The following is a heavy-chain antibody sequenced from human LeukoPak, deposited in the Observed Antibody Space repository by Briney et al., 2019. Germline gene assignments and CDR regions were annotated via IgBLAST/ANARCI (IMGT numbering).Heavy chain of an antibody. J-gene: IGHJ4*02. Sequence: GASVKVSCKASGGTFSSYAISWVRQAPGQGLEWMGGIIPIFGTANYAQKFQGRVTITADKSTSTAYMELSSLRSEDTAVYYCARAGSRDGYNWFDYWGQGTLVTVSS. CDR1: GGTFSSYA. D-gene: IGHD5-24*01. CDR2: IIPIFGTA. CDR3: ARAGSRDGYNWFDY. V-gene: IGHV1-69*06.